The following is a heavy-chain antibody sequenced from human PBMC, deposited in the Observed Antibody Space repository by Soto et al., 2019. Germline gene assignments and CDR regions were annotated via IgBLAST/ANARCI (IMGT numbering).Heavy chain of an antibody. V-gene: IGHV1-18*04. D-gene: IGHD4-17*01. CDR2: ISAYNGNT. Sequence: ASVKVSCKASGYTLTSYGISWVRQAPGQGLEWMGWISAYNGNTNYAQKLQGRVTMTTDTSTSTAYMELRSLRSDDTAVYYCARVRPSPDYGDFRDYYYYGMDVWGQGTTVTVSS. CDR3: ARVRPSPDYGDFRDYYYYGMDV. CDR1: GYTLTSYG. J-gene: IGHJ6*02.